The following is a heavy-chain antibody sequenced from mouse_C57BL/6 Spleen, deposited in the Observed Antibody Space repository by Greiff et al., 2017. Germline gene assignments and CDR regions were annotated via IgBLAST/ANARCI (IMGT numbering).Heavy chain of an antibody. CDR1: GYTFTSYW. Sequence: QVQLQQPGAELVKPGASVKLSCKASGYTFTSYWMQWVKQRPGQGLEWIGEIDPSDSYTNYNQKFKGKATLTVDTSSSTAYMQLSSLTSEDSAVYYCARKYYSNYGWYFDVWGTGTTVTVSS. CDR3: ARKYYSNYGWYFDV. CDR2: IDPSDSYT. D-gene: IGHD2-5*01. J-gene: IGHJ1*03. V-gene: IGHV1-50*01.